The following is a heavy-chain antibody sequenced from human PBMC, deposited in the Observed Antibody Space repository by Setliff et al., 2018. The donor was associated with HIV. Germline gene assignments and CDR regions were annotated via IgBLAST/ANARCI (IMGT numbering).Heavy chain of an antibody. J-gene: IGHJ3*02. D-gene: IGHD3-22*01. CDR2: IGTAGDT. V-gene: IGHV3-13*01. Sequence: PGESLKISCAASGFTFVNHDIEWVRQAPGKGLEWVSHIGTAGDTYYLDSVKGRFTISREDARNSGYLQMNSLRDDGTAVYFCARTAYYRDSSGYYSVAFDMWGPGTMVTVSS. CDR3: ARTAYYRDSSGYYSVAFDM. CDR1: GFTFVNHD.